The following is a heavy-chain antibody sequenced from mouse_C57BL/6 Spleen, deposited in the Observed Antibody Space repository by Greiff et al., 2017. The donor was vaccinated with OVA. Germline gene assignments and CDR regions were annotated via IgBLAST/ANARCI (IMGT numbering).Heavy chain of an antibody. V-gene: IGHV1-64*01. Sequence: QVQLKQPGAELVKPGASVKLSCKASGYTFTSYWMHWVKQRPGQGLEWIGMIHPNSGSTNYNEKFKSKATLTVDKSSSTAYMQLSSLTSEDAAVYYCARGSYGNPYFDYWGQGTTLTVSS. CDR1: GYTFTSYW. CDR2: IHPNSGST. J-gene: IGHJ2*01. CDR3: ARGSYGNPYFDY. D-gene: IGHD2-1*01.